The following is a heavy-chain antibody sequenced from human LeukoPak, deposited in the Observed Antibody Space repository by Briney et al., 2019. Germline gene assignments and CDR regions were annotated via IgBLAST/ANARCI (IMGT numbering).Heavy chain of an antibody. CDR3: ARDLGLPAATPGAFDI. V-gene: IGHV3-21*01. Sequence: PGGSLRLSCAASGFTLSSYSMNWVRQAPGKGLEWVSSISSSSSYIYYADSVKGRFTISRDNAKNSLYLQMNSLRAEDTAVYYCARDLGLPAATPGAFDIWGQGTMVTVSS. CDR1: GFTLSSYS. J-gene: IGHJ3*02. CDR2: ISSSSSYI. D-gene: IGHD2-2*01.